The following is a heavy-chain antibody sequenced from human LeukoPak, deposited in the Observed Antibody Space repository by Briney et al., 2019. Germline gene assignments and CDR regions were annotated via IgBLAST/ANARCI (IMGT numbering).Heavy chain of an antibody. D-gene: IGHD6-19*01. V-gene: IGHV4-59*08. J-gene: IGHJ4*02. CDR3: ARHREQWLALFDY. CDR2: IYYSGST. Sequence: PSETLSLTCTVSGGSISSYYWSWIRQPPGKGLEWIGYIYYSGSTNYNPSLKSRVTISVDTSKNQFSLKLSSVTAADTAVYYCARHREQWLALFDYWGQGTLVTVSS. CDR1: GGSISSYY.